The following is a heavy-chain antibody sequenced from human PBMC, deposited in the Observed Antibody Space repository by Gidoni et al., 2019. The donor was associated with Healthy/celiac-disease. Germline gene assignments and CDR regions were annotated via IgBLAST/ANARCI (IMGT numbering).Heavy chain of an antibody. J-gene: IGHJ4*02. Sequence: QVQLQQWGAGLLKPSETLSLTCAVYGGSFSGYYWSWIRQPPGKGLEWIWEINHSGSTNYNPSLKSRVTISVDTSKNQFSLKLSSVTAADTAVYYCARGDESTGRPFDYWGQGTLVTVSS. D-gene: IGHD3-10*01. CDR1: GGSFSGYY. CDR2: INHSGST. CDR3: ARGDESTGRPFDY. V-gene: IGHV4-34*01.